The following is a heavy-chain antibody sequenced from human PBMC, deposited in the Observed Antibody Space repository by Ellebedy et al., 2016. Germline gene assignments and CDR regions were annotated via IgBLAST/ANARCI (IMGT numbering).Heavy chain of an antibody. CDR3: ASLVGIAAAEYFQH. CDR2: ISGGST. V-gene: IGHV3-38-3*01. D-gene: IGHD6-13*01. Sequence: GGSLRLXXAASGFTVSSNEMSWVRQAPGKGLEWVSSISGGSTYYADSRKVRFTISRDNSKNTLHLQMNSLRAEDTAVYYCASLVGIAAAEYFQHWGQGTLVTVSS. J-gene: IGHJ1*01. CDR1: GFTVSSNE.